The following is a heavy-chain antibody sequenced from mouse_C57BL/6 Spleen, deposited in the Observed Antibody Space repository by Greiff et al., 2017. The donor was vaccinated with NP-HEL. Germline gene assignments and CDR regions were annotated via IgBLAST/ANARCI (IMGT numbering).Heavy chain of an antibody. V-gene: IGHV5-17*01. Sequence: EVKLVESGGGLVKPGGSLKLSCVASGFTFSDYGMHWVRQAPEKGLEWVAYISSGSSTIYYADTVKGRFTISRDNAKNTLFLQMTSLRSEDTAMYYWAVMTTVVARYYYAMDYWGQGTSVTVSS. D-gene: IGHD1-1*01. CDR2: ISSGSSTI. CDR1: GFTFSDYG. J-gene: IGHJ4*01. CDR3: AVMTTVVARYYYAMDY.